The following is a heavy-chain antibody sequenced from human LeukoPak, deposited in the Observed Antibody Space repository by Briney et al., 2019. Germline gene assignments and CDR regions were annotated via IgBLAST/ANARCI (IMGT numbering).Heavy chain of an antibody. CDR3: AKESAVVGVPLYDI. D-gene: IGHD2-15*01. CDR1: GFTFSSYA. V-gene: IGHV3-30-3*01. Sequence: GGSLRLSCAASGFTFSSYAMHWVRQAPGKGLEWVAVISYDGSNKYYADSVKGRFTISRDNSKNTLYLHMNTLRAEDTAIYYCAKESAVVGVPLYDIWGQGTMVTVSS. CDR2: ISYDGSNK. J-gene: IGHJ3*02.